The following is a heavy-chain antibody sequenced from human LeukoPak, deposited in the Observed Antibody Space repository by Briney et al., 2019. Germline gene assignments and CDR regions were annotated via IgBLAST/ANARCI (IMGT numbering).Heavy chain of an antibody. CDR3: ATAAAGTFDY. CDR2: MNPNSGNT. J-gene: IGHJ4*02. V-gene: IGHV1-8*01. D-gene: IGHD6-13*01. CDR1: GYTFTSYD. Sequence: ASVKLSCNASGYTFTSYDINWVRQATGQGLEWMGWMNPNSGNTGYAQKFLGRVTMTRNTSISTAYMELSSLRSEDTAVYYCATAAAGTFDYWGQGTLVTVSS.